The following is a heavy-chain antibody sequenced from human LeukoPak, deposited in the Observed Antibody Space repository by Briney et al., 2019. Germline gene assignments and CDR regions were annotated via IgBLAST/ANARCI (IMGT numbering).Heavy chain of an antibody. CDR2: IYTSGST. CDR3: ARDSGSYYYYGMDV. J-gene: IGHJ6*02. V-gene: IGHV4-4*07. CDR1: GRSISSYY. Sequence: SETLSLTCTVSGRSISSYYWSWIRQPAGRGLEWIRRIYTSGSTNYNPSLKSRVTMSVDTSKNQFSLKLSSVTAADTAVYYCARDSGSYYYYGMDVWGQGTTVTVSS. D-gene: IGHD1-26*01.